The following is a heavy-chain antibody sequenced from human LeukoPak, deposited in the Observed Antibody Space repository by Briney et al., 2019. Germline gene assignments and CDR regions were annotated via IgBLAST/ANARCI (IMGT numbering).Heavy chain of an antibody. V-gene: IGHV4-39*07. J-gene: IGHJ6*02. Sequence: SETLSLTCTVSGGSISYSNYYWGWIRQPPGKGLEWIGSILYSGSTYYNPSLKSRVTISVDTSKNQFSLKLSSVTAADTAVYYCARWAIVVVPAAIMGTYYYYGMDVWGQGTTVTVSS. CDR2: ILYSGST. CDR1: GGSISYSNYY. CDR3: ARWAIVVVPAAIMGTYYYYGMDV. D-gene: IGHD2-2*02.